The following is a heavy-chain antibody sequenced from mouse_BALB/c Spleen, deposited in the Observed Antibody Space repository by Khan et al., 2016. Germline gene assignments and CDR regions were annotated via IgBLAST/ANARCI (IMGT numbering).Heavy chain of an antibody. Sequence: QIQLVQSGPELKKPGETVKISCKASGYDFTKYGMNWVKQAPGKGLKWMGWINTYTGESTYADDFKGRFAVFLETSVSTAYLQINNLKNEDMAASFCANRDDHAPFAPWGQGTLVTVSA. J-gene: IGHJ3*01. CDR3: ANRDDHAPFAP. V-gene: IGHV9-1*02. CDR2: INTYTGES. CDR1: GYDFTKYG.